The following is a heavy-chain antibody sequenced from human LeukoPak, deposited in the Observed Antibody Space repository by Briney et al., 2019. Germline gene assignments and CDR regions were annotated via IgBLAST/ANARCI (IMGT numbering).Heavy chain of an antibody. CDR1: GGTFSSYA. V-gene: IGHV1-69*05. J-gene: IGHJ3*02. CDR3: ASGGEYYDYVWGSYRPHGYAFDI. CDR2: IIPIFGTA. Sequence: SVKVSCKASGGTFSSYAISRVRQAPGQGLEWMGRIIPIFGTANYAQKFQGRVTITTDESTSTAYMELSSLRSEDMAVYYCASGGEYYDYVWGSYRPHGYAFDIWGRGTMVTVSS. D-gene: IGHD3-16*02.